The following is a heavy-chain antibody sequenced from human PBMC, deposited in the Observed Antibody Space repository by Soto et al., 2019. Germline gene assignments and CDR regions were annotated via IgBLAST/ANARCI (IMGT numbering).Heavy chain of an antibody. CDR2: LYSGGTI. CDR1: GFTVRDNF. V-gene: IGHV3-53*01. J-gene: IGHJ4*02. D-gene: IGHD6-19*01. Sequence: GGSLRLSCAASGFTVRDNFMTWVRQAPGKGLEWVSVLYSGGTIHYADSMKGRFTTSRDNSKNTLFLQMNSLRADDTAVYYCNPDSSGGEFDCRGQGTLVTVSS. CDR3: NPDSSGGEFDC.